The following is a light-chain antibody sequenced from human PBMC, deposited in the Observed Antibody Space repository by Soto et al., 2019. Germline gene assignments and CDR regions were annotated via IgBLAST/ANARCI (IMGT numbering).Light chain of an antibody. J-gene: IGKJ3*01. CDR3: QKYDSALFT. V-gene: IGKV1-27*01. Sequence: DIQMTQSPPSLSASVGDRVTITCRASQAIKNSLAWYQQIPGKPPKLLIYGASALQSGVPSRFSGRGSGTDFTLTISSLQPEDVATYYCQKYDSALFTFGPGTKVDFK. CDR1: QAIKNS. CDR2: GAS.